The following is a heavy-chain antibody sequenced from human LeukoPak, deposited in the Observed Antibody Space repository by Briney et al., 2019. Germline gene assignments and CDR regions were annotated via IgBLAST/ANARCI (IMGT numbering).Heavy chain of an antibody. D-gene: IGHD5-12*01. J-gene: IGHJ2*01. CDR3: ARDRSDIVATSYWYFDL. Sequence: GGSLRLSCAASGFTFSTYWMNWVRQAPGKGLEWVANIKQDGSEKYYVDSVKGRFTISRDNAKNSLYLQMNSLRAEDTAVYYCARDRSDIVATSYWYFDLWGRGTLVTVSS. V-gene: IGHV3-7*01. CDR1: GFTFSTYW. CDR2: IKQDGSEK.